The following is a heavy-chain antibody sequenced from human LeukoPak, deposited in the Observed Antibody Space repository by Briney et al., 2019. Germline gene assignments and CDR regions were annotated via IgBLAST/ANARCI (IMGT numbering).Heavy chain of an antibody. V-gene: IGHV3-48*04. Sequence: PGGPLRLSCAASGFTFSSYSMNWVRQAPGKGLEWVSYISSSSSTIYYADSVKGRFTISRDNAKNSLYLQMNSLRAEDTAVYYCASSSSSWYVDWFDPWGQGTLVTVSS. D-gene: IGHD6-13*01. J-gene: IGHJ5*02. CDR3: ASSSSSWYVDWFDP. CDR1: GFTFSSYS. CDR2: ISSSSSTI.